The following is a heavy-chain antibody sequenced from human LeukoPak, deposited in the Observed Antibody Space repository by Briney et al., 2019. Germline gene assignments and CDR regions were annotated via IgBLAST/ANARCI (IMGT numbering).Heavy chain of an antibody. D-gene: IGHD3-3*01. Sequence: GASVKVSCKASGYTFTSYYIHWVRQAPGQGLAWMGWINPNTGGTNFAPKFQSRLTLTSDTPMRTAYMELSSLKSDDTAVYYCARVRTKTIFGASDAFDLWGQGTLVTVSS. J-gene: IGHJ3*01. CDR2: INPNTGGT. V-gene: IGHV1-2*02. CDR1: GYTFTSYY. CDR3: ARVRTKTIFGASDAFDL.